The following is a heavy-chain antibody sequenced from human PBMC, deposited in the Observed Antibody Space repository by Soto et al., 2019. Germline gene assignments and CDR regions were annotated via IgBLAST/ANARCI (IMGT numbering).Heavy chain of an antibody. J-gene: IGHJ6*02. CDR2: IIPIFGTA. Sequence: SVKVSCKASGGTFSSYAISWVRQAPGQGLEWMGGIIPIFGTANYAQKFRGRVTITADESTSTAYMELSSLRSEDTAVYYCARQVVVVAATHYYYYYGMDVWGQGTTVTVSS. CDR1: GGTFSSYA. D-gene: IGHD2-15*01. V-gene: IGHV1-69*13. CDR3: ARQVVVVAATHYYYYYGMDV.